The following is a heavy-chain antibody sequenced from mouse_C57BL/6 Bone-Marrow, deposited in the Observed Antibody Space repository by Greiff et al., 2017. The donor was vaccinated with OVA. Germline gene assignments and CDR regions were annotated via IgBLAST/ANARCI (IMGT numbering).Heavy chain of an antibody. J-gene: IGHJ4*01. V-gene: IGHV5-9-1*02. D-gene: IGHD1-1*01. CDR1: GFTFSSYA. CDR2: ISSGGDYI. Sequence: EVQLVESGEGLVKPGGSLKLSCAASGFTFSSYAMSWVRQTPEKRLEWVAYISSGGDYIYYADTVKGRFTISRDNARNTLYLQMSSLKSEDTAMYYCTRDPYYYGSSYAMDYWGQGTSVTVSS. CDR3: TRDPYYYGSSYAMDY.